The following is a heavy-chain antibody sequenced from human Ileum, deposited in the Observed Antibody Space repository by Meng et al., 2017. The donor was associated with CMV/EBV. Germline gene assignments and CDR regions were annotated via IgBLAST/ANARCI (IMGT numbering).Heavy chain of an antibody. CDR3: VRDREVYTGSSDPFDC. V-gene: IGHV3-48*04. CDR2: ISVSGATI. J-gene: IGHJ4*02. CDR1: GFTFSTYS. D-gene: IGHD2-2*02. Sequence: GGSLRLSCAASGFTFSTYSMNWVRQAPGKGLEWVSYISVSGATIHYTNSVKGRFTISRDNAKNSLFLQMNSLRVEDTAVYYFVRDREVYTGSSDPFDCWGQGTLVTVSS.